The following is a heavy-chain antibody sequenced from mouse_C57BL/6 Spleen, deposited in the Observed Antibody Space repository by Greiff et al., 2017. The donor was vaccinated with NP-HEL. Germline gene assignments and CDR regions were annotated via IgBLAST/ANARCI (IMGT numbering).Heavy chain of an antibody. CDR1: GYTFTDYN. Sequence: VQLKQSGPELVKPGASVKMSCKASGYTFTDYNMHWVKQSHGKSLEWIGYINPNNGGTSYNQKFKGKATLTVNKSSSTAYMELRSLTSEDSAVYYCASYGYDYYAMDYWGQGTSVTVSS. V-gene: IGHV1-22*01. CDR3: ASYGYDYYAMDY. CDR2: INPNNGGT. J-gene: IGHJ4*01. D-gene: IGHD2-2*01.